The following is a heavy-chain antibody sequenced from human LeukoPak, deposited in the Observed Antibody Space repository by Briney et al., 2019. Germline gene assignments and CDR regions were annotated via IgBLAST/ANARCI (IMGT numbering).Heavy chain of an antibody. CDR1: GFTFSSYS. Sequence: GGSLRLSCAASGFTFSSYSMNWVRQAPGKGLEWVSSISSSSSYIYYADSVKGRFTISRDNAKNSLYLQMNSLRAEDTAVYYCARGTGGYDILTGYSYYFDYWGQGTLVTVSS. CDR3: ARGTGGYDILTGYSYYFDY. CDR2: ISSSSSYI. D-gene: IGHD3-9*01. V-gene: IGHV3-21*04. J-gene: IGHJ4*02.